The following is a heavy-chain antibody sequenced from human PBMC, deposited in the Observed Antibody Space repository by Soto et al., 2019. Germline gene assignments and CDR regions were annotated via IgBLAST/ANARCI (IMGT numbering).Heavy chain of an antibody. J-gene: IGHJ6*02. CDR3: AKKAGIISRYGLDV. CDR2: ISGNATST. Sequence: GGSLRLSCAASGFTFSSFAMNWVRQSPGKGLEWVAVISGNATSTYYADSVKGRFTISRDNSKNTMYLQMNSLRAEDTAVYYCAKKAGIISRYGLDVWGQRTTVTV. V-gene: IGHV3-23*01. CDR1: GFTFSSFA.